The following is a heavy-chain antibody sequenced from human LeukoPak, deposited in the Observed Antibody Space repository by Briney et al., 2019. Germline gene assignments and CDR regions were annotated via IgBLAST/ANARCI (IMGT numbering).Heavy chain of an antibody. J-gene: IGHJ4*02. Sequence: SGGSLRLSCAASGFTFSSYAMSWVRQAPGKGLEWVSAISGSGGSTYYADSVKGRFTISRDNSKNTLYLQMNSLRAEDTAVYYCARYSYDSSGYHIDYCGQGTLVTVSS. CDR2: ISGSGGST. CDR3: ARYSYDSSGYHIDY. CDR1: GFTFSSYA. D-gene: IGHD3-22*01. V-gene: IGHV3-23*01.